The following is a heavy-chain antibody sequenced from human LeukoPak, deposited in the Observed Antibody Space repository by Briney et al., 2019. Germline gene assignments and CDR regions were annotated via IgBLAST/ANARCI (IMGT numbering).Heavy chain of an antibody. CDR2: IIPIFGTA. V-gene: IGHV1-69*13. CDR1: GGTFSSYA. D-gene: IGHD2-15*01. Sequence: ASVKVSCKASGGTFSSYAISWVRQAPGQGLEWMGGIIPIFGTANYAQKFQGRVTFTADESTSTAYMELSSLRSEDTAVYYCVMVAAMIVDAFDIWGQGTMVTVSS. CDR3: VMVAAMIVDAFDI. J-gene: IGHJ3*02.